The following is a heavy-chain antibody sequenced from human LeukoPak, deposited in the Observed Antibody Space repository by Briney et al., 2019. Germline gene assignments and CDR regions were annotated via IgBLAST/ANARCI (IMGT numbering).Heavy chain of an antibody. V-gene: IGHV1-46*01. Sequence: ASVKVSCKASGYTFTSYYMHWARQAPGQGLEWMGIINPSGGSTSYAQKFQGRVTMTRDTSTSTVYMELSSLRSEDTAVYYCARVGGIVVVPAAANWFDPWGQGTLVTVSS. CDR2: INPSGGST. J-gene: IGHJ5*02. CDR3: ARVGGIVVVPAAANWFDP. CDR1: GYTFTSYY. D-gene: IGHD2-2*01.